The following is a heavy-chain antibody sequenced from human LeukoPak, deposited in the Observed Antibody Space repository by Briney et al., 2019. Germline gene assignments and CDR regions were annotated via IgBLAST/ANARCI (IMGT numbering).Heavy chain of an antibody. Sequence: GGSLRLSCAASGFTFSTYGFHWVRQAPGKGLEWVAVIWNDGSNKYYADSVRGRFTISKDNSKNTLYLQMNSLRAEDTAVYYCARDDELGIFDYWGQGTLVTVSS. J-gene: IGHJ4*02. CDR3: ARDDELGIFDY. CDR1: GFTFSTYG. CDR2: IWNDGSNK. D-gene: IGHD7-27*01. V-gene: IGHV3-33*01.